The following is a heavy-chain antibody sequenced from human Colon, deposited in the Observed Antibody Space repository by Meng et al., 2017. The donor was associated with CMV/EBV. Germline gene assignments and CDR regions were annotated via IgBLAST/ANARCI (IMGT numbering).Heavy chain of an antibody. D-gene: IGHD2-15*01. CDR2: ISHDGYST. Sequence: GESLKISCAASGFTFSNYAMSWVRQAPGKGLEWVSGISHDGYSTFYVDSVKGRFTISRDNFKNTLHLQMNSLGAEDTAVYYCARPRGGAYYYYGLDVWGQGTTVTVSS. V-gene: IGHV3-23*01. CDR3: ARPRGGAYYYYGLDV. J-gene: IGHJ6*02. CDR1: GFTFSNYA.